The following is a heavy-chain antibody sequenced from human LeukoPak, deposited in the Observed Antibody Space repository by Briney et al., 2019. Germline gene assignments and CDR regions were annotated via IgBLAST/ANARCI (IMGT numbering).Heavy chain of an antibody. J-gene: IGHJ3*02. D-gene: IGHD2-15*01. CDR1: GFTFSDHY. V-gene: IGHV3-11*01. Sequence: PGGSLRLSCEASGFTFSDHYMSWIRQTPGKGLEWISYISSGGRARFTADSVNGRFTISRDNAKNTLYLQVNSLRVEDTAIYYCAKSKNWGYGHGTFDIWGLGTLVTVSS. CDR2: ISSGGRAR. CDR3: AKSKNWGYGHGTFDI.